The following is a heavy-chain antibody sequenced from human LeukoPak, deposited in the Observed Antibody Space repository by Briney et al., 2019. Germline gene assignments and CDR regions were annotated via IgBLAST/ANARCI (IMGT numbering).Heavy chain of an antibody. CDR2: INHSGST. Sequence: PSETPSLTCAVYGGSFSGYYWSWIRQPPGKGLEWIGEINHSGSTNYNPSLKSRVTISVETSKNHFSLKLSSVTAADTALYYCARVYSSTHNWFDTWGQGTQVTVSS. D-gene: IGHD2-2*01. V-gene: IGHV4-34*01. J-gene: IGHJ5*02. CDR3: ARVYSSTHNWFDT. CDR1: GGSFSGYY.